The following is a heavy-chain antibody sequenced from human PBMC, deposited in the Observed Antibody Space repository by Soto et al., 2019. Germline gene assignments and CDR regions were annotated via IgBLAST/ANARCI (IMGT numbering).Heavy chain of an antibody. J-gene: IGHJ6*02. CDR2: IKQDGSEK. Sequence: EVQLVESGGGLVQPGGSLRLSCAASGFTFSSYWMSWVRQAPGKGLEWVANIKQDGSEKYYVDSVKGRFTISRDNANNSLYLQMNSLRAEDTAVYYCARDPNIVVVPAAIYYYYGMDVWGQGTTVTVSS. D-gene: IGHD2-2*01. CDR1: GFTFSSYW. V-gene: IGHV3-7*04. CDR3: ARDPNIVVVPAAIYYYYGMDV.